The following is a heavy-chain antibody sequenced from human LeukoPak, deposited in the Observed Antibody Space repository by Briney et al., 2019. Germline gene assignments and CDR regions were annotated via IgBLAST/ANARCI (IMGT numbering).Heavy chain of an antibody. CDR2: ISGSGYST. CDR3: AKEAGYRGYDFPYY. D-gene: IGHD5-12*01. CDR1: GFTFSSYA. V-gene: IGHV3-23*01. J-gene: IGHJ4*02. Sequence: PGGSLRLSCAASGFTFSSYAMSWVRQAPGKGLEWVSAISGSGYSTYYADSVKGRFTISRDNSKNTLYLQMNSLRGEGTAVYICAKEAGYRGYDFPYYWGEGTLVTVSS.